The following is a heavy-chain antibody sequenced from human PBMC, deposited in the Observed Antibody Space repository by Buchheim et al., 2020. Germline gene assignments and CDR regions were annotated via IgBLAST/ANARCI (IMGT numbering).Heavy chain of an antibody. Sequence: QVQLVHSGAEVKKPGSSVKVSCKASGGTFSSYTISWVRQAPGQGLEWMGRIIPILGIANYAQKFQGRVTITADKSQSTAYMELSSLRSEDTAVYYCASDGRSNWAAPNFDYWGQGTL. CDR3: ASDGRSNWAAPNFDY. D-gene: IGHD7-27*01. CDR1: GGTFSSYT. J-gene: IGHJ4*02. V-gene: IGHV1-69*02. CDR2: IIPILGIA.